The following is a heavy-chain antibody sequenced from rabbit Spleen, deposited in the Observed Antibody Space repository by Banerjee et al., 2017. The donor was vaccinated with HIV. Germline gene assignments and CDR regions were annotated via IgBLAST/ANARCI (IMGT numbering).Heavy chain of an antibody. CDR2: IYTRDGST. CDR3: VRDQAGDADYGPYYLNL. Sequence: QSLEESGGDLVKPGASLTLTCKASGFDFTSTYYMCWVRQAPGKGLELIAWIYTRDGSTYYASWVNGRFTISRSTSLNTVDLKMTSLTAADTATYFCVRDQAGDADYGPYYLNLWGQGTLVTVS. CDR1: GFDFTSTYY. V-gene: IGHV1S43*01. D-gene: IGHD2-1*01. J-gene: IGHJ4*01.